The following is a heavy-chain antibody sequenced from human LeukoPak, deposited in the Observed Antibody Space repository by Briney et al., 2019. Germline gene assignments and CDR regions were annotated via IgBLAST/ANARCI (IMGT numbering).Heavy chain of an antibody. Sequence: PSQTLSLTCTVSGGSISNAAYYWSWIRQHPGKGLEWIGSIYYSGSTYYNPSLKSRVTISVDTSKNQFSLKLSSVTAADTAVYYCARDREYGSGSYYKFGGFDPWGQGTLVTVSS. J-gene: IGHJ5*02. V-gene: IGHV4-39*07. CDR3: ARDREYGSGSYYKFGGFDP. CDR1: GGSISNAAYY. CDR2: IYYSGST. D-gene: IGHD3-10*01.